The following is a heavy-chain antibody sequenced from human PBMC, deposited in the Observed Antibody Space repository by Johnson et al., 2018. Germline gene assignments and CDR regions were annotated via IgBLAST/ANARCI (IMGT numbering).Heavy chain of an antibody. D-gene: IGHD3-22*01. CDR2: ISWNSGSI. J-gene: IGHJ6*03. CDR1: GFTFDDYA. V-gene: IGHV3-9*01. CDR3: AYASSCYYLYMDV. Sequence: VQLVQSGGGLVQPGRSLRLSCAASGFTFDDYAMHWVRQAPGKGLEWVSGISWNSGSIGYADSVKGRFTISRDNAKNSLYLQMNSLRAEDTAFYYCAYASSCYYLYMDVWGKGSTVTVSS.